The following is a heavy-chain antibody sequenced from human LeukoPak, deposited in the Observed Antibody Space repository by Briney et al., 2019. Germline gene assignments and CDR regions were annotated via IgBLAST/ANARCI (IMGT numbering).Heavy chain of an antibody. Sequence: PSETLSLTCTVSGGSVSSGSYYWSWIRQPPGKGLEWIGYIYYSGSTNYNPSLKSRVTISVDTSKNQFSLKLSSVTAADTAVYYCARSYYYGSGSYYYYYYYGMDVWGKGTTVTVSS. D-gene: IGHD3-10*01. CDR1: GGSVSSGSYY. J-gene: IGHJ6*04. V-gene: IGHV4-61*01. CDR3: ARSYYYGSGSYYYYYYYGMDV. CDR2: IYYSGST.